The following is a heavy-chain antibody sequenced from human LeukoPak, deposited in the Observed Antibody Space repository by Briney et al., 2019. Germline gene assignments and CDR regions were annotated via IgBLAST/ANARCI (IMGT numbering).Heavy chain of an antibody. CDR2: IYYSGST. J-gene: IGHJ4*02. V-gene: IGHV4-59*08. Sequence: SETLSLTCTVSGGSISSYYWSWIRQPPGKGLEWIGYIYYSGSTNYNTSLKSRVTISVDTSKNQFSLKLSSVTAADTAVYYCARRSSWAGGFDYWGQGTLVTVSS. CDR3: ARRSSWAGGFDY. D-gene: IGHD6-13*01. CDR1: GGSISSYY.